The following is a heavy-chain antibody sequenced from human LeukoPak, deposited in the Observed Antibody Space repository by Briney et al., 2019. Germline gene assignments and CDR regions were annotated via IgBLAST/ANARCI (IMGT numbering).Heavy chain of an antibody. CDR1: GFTFSTYG. J-gene: IGHJ4*02. Sequence: QTGGSLRLSCAASGFTFSTYGMHWVRQAPGKGLERVAVIWYDGSNKYYADSVKGRFTISRDNSKNTLYLQMNSLRAEDTAVYYCAKDTSINRYGSFWYWGQGTLVTVSS. V-gene: IGHV3-33*06. CDR2: IWYDGSNK. D-gene: IGHD3-10*01. CDR3: AKDTSINRYGSFWY.